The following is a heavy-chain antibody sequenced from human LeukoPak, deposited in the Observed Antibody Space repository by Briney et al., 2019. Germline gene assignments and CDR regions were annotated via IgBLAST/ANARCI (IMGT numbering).Heavy chain of an antibody. V-gene: IGHV3-43*02. J-gene: IGHJ4*02. CDR1: GFTFDDYA. Sequence: PGGSLRLSRAASGFTFDDYAMHWVRQAPGKGLEWVSLISGDGGSTYYADSVKGRFTISRDNSKNSLYLQMNSLRTEDTALYYCAKGLYYYDSSGYYFDYWGQGTLVTVSS. CDR3: AKGLYYYDSSGYYFDY. D-gene: IGHD3-22*01. CDR2: ISGDGGST.